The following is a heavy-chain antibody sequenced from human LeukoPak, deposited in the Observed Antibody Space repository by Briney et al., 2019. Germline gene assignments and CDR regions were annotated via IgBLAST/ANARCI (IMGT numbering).Heavy chain of an antibody. Sequence: SGPTLVKPTQTLTLTCTFSGFSLSTSAVGVGWIRQPPGKALEWLALIYWDDDKRYSPSLKSRPTITKDTSKNQVVLAMSNMDPVDTATYYCAHRNPQSMAYYFDYWGQGTLVTVSS. CDR1: GFSLSTSAVG. J-gene: IGHJ4*02. CDR3: AHRNPQSMAYYFDY. CDR2: IYWDDDK. V-gene: IGHV2-5*02. D-gene: IGHD2/OR15-2a*01.